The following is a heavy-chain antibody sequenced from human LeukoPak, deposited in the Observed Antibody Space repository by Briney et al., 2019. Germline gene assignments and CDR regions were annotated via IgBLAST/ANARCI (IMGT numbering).Heavy chain of an antibody. CDR3: ARRLGLGFGEYSNTWFDP. V-gene: IGHV3-7*01. D-gene: IGHD3-10*01. CDR1: GFNFSSYW. J-gene: IGHJ5*02. CDR2: IKHDGSEK. Sequence: RGGSLRNFCAASGFNFSSYWMSWVRQAPGKGLEWVANIKHDGSEKYYVDSVKGRFTISRDNAKTSLYLQMNSLRAEDTAVYYCARRLGLGFGEYSNTWFDPWGQGTLVTVSS.